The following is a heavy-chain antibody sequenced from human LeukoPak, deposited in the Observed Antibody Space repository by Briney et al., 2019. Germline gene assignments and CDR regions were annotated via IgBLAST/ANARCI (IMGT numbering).Heavy chain of an antibody. V-gene: IGHV1-18*01. Sequence: ASVKVSCKASGYTFTSYGISWVRQAPGQGLEWTGWISAYNGNTNYAQKLQGRVTMTTDTSTSAAYMELRSLRSDDTAVYYCARDIAAPSDPYYYYGMDVWGQGTTVTVSS. J-gene: IGHJ6*02. D-gene: IGHD6-13*01. CDR3: ARDIAAPSDPYYYYGMDV. CDR1: GYTFTSYG. CDR2: ISAYNGNT.